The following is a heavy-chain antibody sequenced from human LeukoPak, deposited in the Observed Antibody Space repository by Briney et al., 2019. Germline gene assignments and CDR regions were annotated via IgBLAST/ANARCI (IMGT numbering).Heavy chain of an antibody. Sequence: GGSLRLSCAASGFTFSSYAMHWVRQAPGKGLEWVAVISYDGSNKYYADSVKGRFTVSRDNSKNTLYPQMNSLRAEDTAVYYCARDGYRIPHYGSGSYYPSYFDYWGQGTLVTVSS. J-gene: IGHJ4*02. CDR1: GFTFSSYA. V-gene: IGHV3-30-3*01. CDR2: ISYDGSNK. CDR3: ARDGYRIPHYGSGSYYPSYFDY. D-gene: IGHD3-10*01.